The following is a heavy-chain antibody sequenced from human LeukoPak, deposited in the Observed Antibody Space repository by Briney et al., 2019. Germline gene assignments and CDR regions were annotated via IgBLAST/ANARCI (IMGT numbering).Heavy chain of an antibody. Sequence: PSETLSLTCAVSGGSFGDYYWSWIRQPPGKGLEWIGEINHSGYTNYYPSLKSRVTISVDTSKNQFSLRLSSVTAADTAVYYCARNDNFGINNGMDVWGQGTTVTVS. CDR2: INHSGYT. V-gene: IGHV4-34*01. CDR1: GGSFGDYY. J-gene: IGHJ6*02. CDR3: ARNDNFGINNGMDV. D-gene: IGHD1-1*01.